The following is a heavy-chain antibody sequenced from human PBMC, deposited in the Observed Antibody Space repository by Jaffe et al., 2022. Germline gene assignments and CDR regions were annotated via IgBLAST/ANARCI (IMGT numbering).Heavy chain of an antibody. CDR2: IYYSGST. J-gene: IGHJ3*02. CDR1: GGSISSSSYY. V-gene: IGHV4-39*01. CDR3: ARYGRRIEVASEDAFDI. D-gene: IGHD6-19*01. Sequence: QLQLQESGPGLVKPSETLSLTCTVSGGSISSSSYYWGWIRQPPGKGLEWIGSIYYSGSTYYNSSLKSRVTISVDTSKNQFSLKVSSVTAADTAVYYCARYGRRIEVASEDAFDIWGQGTMVTVSS.